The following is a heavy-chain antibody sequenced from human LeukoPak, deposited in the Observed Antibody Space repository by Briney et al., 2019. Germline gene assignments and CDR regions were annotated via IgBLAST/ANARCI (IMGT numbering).Heavy chain of an antibody. CDR2: IIPIFGTA. J-gene: IGHJ5*02. D-gene: IGHD6-13*01. CDR3: ARDIASSNWFDP. V-gene: IGHV1-69*13. Sequence: GASVKVSCKASGGTFSSYAISWVRQAPGQGLEWMGGIIPIFGTANYAQKFQGRVTITAEESTSTAYMELSSLRSEDTAVYYCARDIASSNWFDPWGQGTLVTVSS. CDR1: GGTFSSYA.